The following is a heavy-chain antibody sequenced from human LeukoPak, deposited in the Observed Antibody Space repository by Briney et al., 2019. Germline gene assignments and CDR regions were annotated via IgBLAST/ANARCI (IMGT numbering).Heavy chain of an antibody. CDR1: GGSISTYY. Sequence: SETLSLTCTVSGGSISTYYWSWIRQPPGKGLEWIGYIYYTGSTSYNPSHKSRVTMSVDTSKTQFSLKLSSVTAADTAVYYCARAVWDDSSGYYSPYYFDYWGQGTLVTVSS. CDR3: ARAVWDDSSGYYSPYYFDY. CDR2: IYYTGST. V-gene: IGHV4-59*01. J-gene: IGHJ4*02. D-gene: IGHD3-22*01.